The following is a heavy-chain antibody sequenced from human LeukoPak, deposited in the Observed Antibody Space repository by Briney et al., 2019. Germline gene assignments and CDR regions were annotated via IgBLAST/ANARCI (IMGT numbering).Heavy chain of an antibody. D-gene: IGHD3-10*01. CDR3: AAYYGSGSYRFDY. J-gene: IGHJ4*02. Sequence: PSETLSLTCTVSGGSISSYYWSWIRQPPGKGLEWIGYIYYSGSTNYNPSLKSRVTISVDTSKNQFSLKLSSVTAADTAVYYCAAYYGSGSYRFDYWGQGTLVTVSS. CDR1: GGSISSYY. V-gene: IGHV4-59*01. CDR2: IYYSGST.